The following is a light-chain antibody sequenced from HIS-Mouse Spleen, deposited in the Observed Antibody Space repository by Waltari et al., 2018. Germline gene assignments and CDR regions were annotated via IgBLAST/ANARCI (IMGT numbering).Light chain of an antibody. CDR2: LGA. CDR3: MQALQTWT. J-gene: IGKJ1*01. Sequence: DIVMTQSPLSLPVTPGAPASISCRSSQSLLHSNGYNSLDWYLQKPGQSPQLLIYLGANRDCGVPDRFSGSGSGTDFTLKISRVEAEDVGVYYCMQALQTWTFGQGTKVEIK. CDR1: QSLLHSNGYNS. V-gene: IGKV2-28*01.